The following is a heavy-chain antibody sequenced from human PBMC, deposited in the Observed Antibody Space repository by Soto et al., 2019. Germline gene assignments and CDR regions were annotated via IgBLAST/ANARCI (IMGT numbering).Heavy chain of an antibody. CDR3: ARAKAQQVAYFDY. V-gene: IGHV3-21*01. D-gene: IGHD6-13*01. CDR1: GFTFGSYD. Sequence: GGSLRLSCSASGFTFGSYDMHWVRQAPGKGLEWVSSIWTSSRYNYYADSVKGRFTVSRDNARNSLYLQMTSLRVENTAVYFCARAKAQQVAYFDYWGQGTLVTVSS. CDR2: IWTSSRYN. J-gene: IGHJ4*02.